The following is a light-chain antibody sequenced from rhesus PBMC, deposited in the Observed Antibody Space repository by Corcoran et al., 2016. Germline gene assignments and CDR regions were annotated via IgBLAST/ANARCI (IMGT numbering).Light chain of an antibody. CDR3: QQHNSYPWT. CDR2: YAS. J-gene: IGKJ1*01. V-gene: IGKV1S14*01. CDR1: QGISNY. Sequence: DIQMTQSPSSLSASVGDTVTITCRASQGISNYLAWYQQKPGKAPTPLIYYASNLESGVPSRFRGSGSGTDFTLTISSLQPEDFAIEYCQQHNSYPWTFGQGTKVEIK.